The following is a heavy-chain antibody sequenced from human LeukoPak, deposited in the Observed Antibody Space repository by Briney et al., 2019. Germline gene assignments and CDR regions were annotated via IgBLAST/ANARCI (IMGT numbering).Heavy chain of an antibody. CDR3: VRHRKTYCTTTRCSYYFDY. CDR1: GGSISSTAYY. V-gene: IGHV4-39*01. D-gene: IGHD2-2*01. CDR2: IYYSGTT. J-gene: IGHJ4*02. Sequence: SETLSHTCSVSGGSISSTAYYWGWIRQAPGKGLEWIGTIYYSGTTQYNPSLKSRVIISVDTSKNQFSLKLRSVIAADLAVYYCVRHRKTYCTTTRCSYYFDYWGQGALVTVSS.